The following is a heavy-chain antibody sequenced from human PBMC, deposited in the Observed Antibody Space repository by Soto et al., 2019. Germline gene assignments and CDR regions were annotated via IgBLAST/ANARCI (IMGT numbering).Heavy chain of an antibody. V-gene: IGHV3-23*01. CDR2: ISGSGGST. CDR1: GFTFSSYA. Sequence: EVQLLESGGGLVQPGGSLRLSCAASGFTFSSYAMSWVRQAPGKGLEWVSAISGSGGSTYYADSVKGRFTISRDHSKNTLYLQMNSLRAEDPAVSYCSKETSTMVRRVIGYWGQGTMVTFSS. J-gene: IGHJ4*02. D-gene: IGHD3-10*01. CDR3: SKETSTMVRRVIGY.